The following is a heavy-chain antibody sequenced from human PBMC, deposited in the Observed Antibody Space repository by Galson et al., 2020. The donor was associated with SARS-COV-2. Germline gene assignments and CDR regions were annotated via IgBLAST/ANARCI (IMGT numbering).Heavy chain of an antibody. Sequence: SETLYLTCTASGDSISSGSFYWTWIRQSPSKGPQWIGYMYYEGSTNYNPSLQSRVVISIDQSKNQFSLRLRSVTAADTALYYSDKVRDYNEYFWFDPWGPGIMVTVSS. V-gene: IGHV4-30-4*02. J-gene: IGHJ5*02. CDR3: DKVRDYNEYFWFDP. CDR1: GDSISSGSFY. D-gene: IGHD4-17*01. CDR2: MYYEGST.